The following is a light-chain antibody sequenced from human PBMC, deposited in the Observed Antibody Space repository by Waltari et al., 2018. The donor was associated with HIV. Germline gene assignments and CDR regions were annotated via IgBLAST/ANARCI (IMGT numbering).Light chain of an antibody. Sequence: QPALTQPASVSGSRGQSITISCTGTNSDIGSYDLVSWYQQHPGDAPKLIIYEVSYLPSGVSDRFSGSKSINAASLTISGLQADDEADYYCCSYTSAATWVFGGGTKVTVL. CDR2: EVS. J-gene: IGLJ3*02. V-gene: IGLV2-14*01. CDR1: NSDIGSYDL. CDR3: CSYTSAATWV.